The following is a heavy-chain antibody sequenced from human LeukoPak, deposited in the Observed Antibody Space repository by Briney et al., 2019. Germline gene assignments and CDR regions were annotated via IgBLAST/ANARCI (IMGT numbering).Heavy chain of an antibody. J-gene: IGHJ6*03. CDR1: GYTFTSYG. CDR2: ISAYNGNT. V-gene: IGHV1-18*01. D-gene: IGHD6-13*01. CDR3: AREDSSSWYANYMDV. Sequence: ASVKVSCKASGYTFTSYGISWVRQAPGHGLEWMGWISAYNGNTKYAQKLHGRGTMTTDTSTSTAYMELRSLRSDDTAVYYCAREDSSSWYANYMDVWGKGTTVTVSS.